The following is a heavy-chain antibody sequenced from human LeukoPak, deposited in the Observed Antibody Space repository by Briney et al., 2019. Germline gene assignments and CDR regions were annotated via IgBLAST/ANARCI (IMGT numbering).Heavy chain of an antibody. D-gene: IGHD3-22*01. J-gene: IGHJ4*02. CDR3: AREEIYYGSSGYYYGPYFDY. CDR2: INPSGGRT. CDR1: GYTFTSYY. Sequence: GASVKVSCKASGYTFTSYYMHWVRQAPGQGLEWMGTINPSGGRTNYAQKFQGRVTMTRGTSTSAVYMELSSLRSEDTAVYYCAREEIYYGSSGYYYGPYFDYWGQGTLVTVSS. V-gene: IGHV1-46*01.